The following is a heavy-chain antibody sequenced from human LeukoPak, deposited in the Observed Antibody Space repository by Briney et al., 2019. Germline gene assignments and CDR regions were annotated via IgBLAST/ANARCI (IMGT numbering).Heavy chain of an antibody. Sequence: GASVKVSCEASGGTFSSYAISWVRQAPGQGLEWMGRIIPILGIANYAQKFQGRVTITADKSTSTAYMELRSLRSDDTAVYYCARIRLWSGYYYFDYWGQGTLVTVSS. D-gene: IGHD3-3*01. CDR1: GGTFSSYA. CDR3: ARIRLWSGYYYFDY. CDR2: IIPILGIA. J-gene: IGHJ4*02. V-gene: IGHV1-69*04.